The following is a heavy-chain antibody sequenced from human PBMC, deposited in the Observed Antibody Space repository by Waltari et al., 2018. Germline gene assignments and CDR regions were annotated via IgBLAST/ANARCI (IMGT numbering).Heavy chain of an antibody. Sequence: QVQLVQSGAEVKKPGSSVKVSCKASGGTFSSYTISWGRQAPGQGLEWMGRIIPILGIANYAQKFQGRVTITADKSTSTAYMELSSLRSEDTAVYYCARGDTAMVLGYWGQGTLVTVSS. V-gene: IGHV1-69*02. CDR2: IIPILGIA. CDR1: GGTFSSYT. J-gene: IGHJ4*02. D-gene: IGHD5-18*01. CDR3: ARGDTAMVLGY.